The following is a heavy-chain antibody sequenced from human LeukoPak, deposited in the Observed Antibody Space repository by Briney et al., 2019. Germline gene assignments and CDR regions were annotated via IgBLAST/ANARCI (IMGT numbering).Heavy chain of an antibody. V-gene: IGHV4-39*01. Sequence: SETLSLTCTVSGGSISSRSFYWGWIRHPPGKGLEWIGTIYYSGSTYYNPSLKSRVTISADTSKNHFSLNLTSATAADTAMYYCARQKGYCSGGSCFPPDYWGQGTLVTVSS. J-gene: IGHJ4*02. CDR1: GGSISSRSFY. D-gene: IGHD2-15*01. CDR3: ARQKGYCSGGSCFPPDY. CDR2: IYYSGST.